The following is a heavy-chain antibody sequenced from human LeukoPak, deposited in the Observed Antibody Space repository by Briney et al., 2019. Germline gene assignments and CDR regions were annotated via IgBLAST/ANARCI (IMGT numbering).Heavy chain of an antibody. J-gene: IGHJ4*02. D-gene: IGHD1-26*01. Sequence: PGGSLRLSCAASGFTFSSYEMNWVRQAPGKGVEWVSYISSSGSTIYYADSVKGRFTISRDNAKNSLYLQMNSLRAEDTAVYYCARTSGSYGYYFDYWGQGTLVTVSS. CDR2: ISSSGSTI. CDR1: GFTFSSYE. V-gene: IGHV3-48*03. CDR3: ARTSGSYGYYFDY.